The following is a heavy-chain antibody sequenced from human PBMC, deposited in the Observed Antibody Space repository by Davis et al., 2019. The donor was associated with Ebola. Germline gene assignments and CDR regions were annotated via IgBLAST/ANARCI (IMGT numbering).Heavy chain of an antibody. Sequence: GESLKISCAASGFTFSVYYMSWIRQAPGKGPEWVSSISSSASYKNYADSVKGRFTISRDDAKKSLYLQMDSLRAEDTAVYYCARDHPTANYYGMDVWGKGTTVTVSS. V-gene: IGHV3-11*06. J-gene: IGHJ6*04. D-gene: IGHD5-18*01. CDR2: ISSSASYK. CDR1: GFTFSVYY. CDR3: ARDHPTANYYGMDV.